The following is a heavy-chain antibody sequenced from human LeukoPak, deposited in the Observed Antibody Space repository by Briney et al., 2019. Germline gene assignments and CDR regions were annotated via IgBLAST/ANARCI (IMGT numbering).Heavy chain of an antibody. CDR3: AKAVRSMVTGGGYFDS. D-gene: IGHD3-10*01. V-gene: IGHV3-30*02. J-gene: IGHJ4*02. Sequence: GESLKISCAASGFSFRTYGMHWVRQAPGKGLEWVAFIPSDGRYKYYADSVMGRFTISRDNSKNTLYLQMNSLRAEDTAVYYCAKAVRSMVTGGGYFDSWGQGTLVTVSS. CDR1: GFSFRTYG. CDR2: IPSDGRYK.